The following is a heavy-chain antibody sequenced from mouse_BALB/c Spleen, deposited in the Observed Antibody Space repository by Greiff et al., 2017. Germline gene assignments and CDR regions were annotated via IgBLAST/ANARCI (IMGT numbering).Heavy chain of an antibody. V-gene: IGHV5-4*02. Sequence: EVMLVESGGGLVKPGGSLKLSCAASGFTFSDYYMYWVRQTPEKRLEWVATISDGGSYTYYPDSVKGRFTISRDNAKNNLYLQMSSLKSEDTAMYYCARGDQGAMDYWGQGTSVTVSS. J-gene: IGHJ4*01. CDR1: GFTFSDYY. CDR2: ISDGGSYT. D-gene: IGHD3-3*01. CDR3: ARGDQGAMDY.